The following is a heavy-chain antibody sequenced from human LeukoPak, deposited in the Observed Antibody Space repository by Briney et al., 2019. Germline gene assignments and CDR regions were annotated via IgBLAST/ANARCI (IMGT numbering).Heavy chain of an antibody. CDR3: AKDPDDIVVVVAATGYFDY. J-gene: IGHJ4*02. D-gene: IGHD2-15*01. Sequence: GGSLRLSCAASGFTFSSYAKSWVRQAPGKGLEWVSAISGSGGSTYYADSVKGRFTISRDNSKNTLYLQMNSLRAEDTAVYYCAKDPDDIVVVVAATGYFDYWGQGTLVTVSS. V-gene: IGHV3-23*01. CDR2: ISGSGGST. CDR1: GFTFSSYA.